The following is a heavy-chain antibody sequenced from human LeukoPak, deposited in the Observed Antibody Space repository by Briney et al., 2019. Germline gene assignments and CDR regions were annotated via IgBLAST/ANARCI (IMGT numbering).Heavy chain of an antibody. J-gene: IGHJ6*02. CDR2: IIPIFGTA. V-gene: IGHV1-69*05. CDR1: GGTFSSYA. CDR3: ARDSYYYGMDV. Sequence: SVKVSCKASGGTFSSYAISWVRQAPGQGLEWMGGIIPIFGTANYAQKFQGRVTMTTDTSTSTAYMELRSLRSDDTAVYYCARDSYYYGMDVWGQGTTVTVSS.